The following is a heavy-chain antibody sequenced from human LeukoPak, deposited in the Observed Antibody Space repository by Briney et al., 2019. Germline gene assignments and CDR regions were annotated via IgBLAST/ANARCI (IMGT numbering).Heavy chain of an antibody. CDR2: ISAYNGNT. Sequence: ASVKVSCKASGYTFTSYGISWVRQAPGQGLEWMGWISAYNGNTNYAQKLQGRVTMTTDTSTSTAYMELRSLRSDDTAVYYCARSPYCSGGSCYYYYGMDVWGQGTTVTVSS. D-gene: IGHD2-15*01. J-gene: IGHJ6*02. CDR1: GYTFTSYG. V-gene: IGHV1-18*01. CDR3: ARSPYCSGGSCYYYYGMDV.